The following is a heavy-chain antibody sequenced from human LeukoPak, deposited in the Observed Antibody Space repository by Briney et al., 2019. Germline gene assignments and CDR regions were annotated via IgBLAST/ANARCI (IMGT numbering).Heavy chain of an antibody. J-gene: IGHJ4*02. D-gene: IGHD3-22*01. CDR2: IKSKTDGGTT. Sequence: NPGGSLRLSCAASGFNFNNAWMSWVRQTPGKGLEWVGRIKSKTDGGTTDYAAPVKGRFTISRDDSKNTLYLQMNSLKTEDTAVYYCTTDGSRYYYDSSGYYYGYWGQGTLVTVSS. CDR1: GFNFNNAW. CDR3: TTDGSRYYYDSSGYYYGY. V-gene: IGHV3-15*01.